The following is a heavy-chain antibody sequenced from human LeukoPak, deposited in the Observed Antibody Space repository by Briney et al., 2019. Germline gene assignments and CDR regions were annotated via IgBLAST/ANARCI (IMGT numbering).Heavy chain of an antibody. CDR1: GGSISSYY. CDR2: IYTSGST. V-gene: IGHV4-4*09. J-gene: IGHJ6*03. CDR3: ARTGLDIVVVVAATYYYYYYMDV. D-gene: IGHD2-15*01. Sequence: SETLSLSCTVSGGSISSYYWSWIRQPPGKGLEWIGYIYTSGSTNYNPSLKSRVTISVDTSKNQFSLKLSSVTAADTAVYYCARTGLDIVVVVAATYYYYYYMDVWGKGTTVTVSS.